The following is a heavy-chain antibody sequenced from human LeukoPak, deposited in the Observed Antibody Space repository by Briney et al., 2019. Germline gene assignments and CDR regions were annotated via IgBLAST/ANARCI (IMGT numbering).Heavy chain of an antibody. CDR1: GFTLSSYF. D-gene: IGHD2-21*02. Sequence: PGGSLRLSCAASGFTLSSYFLSWVRHAPGTGLEWVSLLSGSGGSTYYAASVKSRFSISRDDSKNTLYLQMNSLRPEDTAVFYCAKEPRHCGGDCFSLLDYWGQGTLVTVSS. CDR3: AKEPRHCGGDCFSLLDY. J-gene: IGHJ4*02. V-gene: IGHV3-23*01. CDR2: LSGSGGST.